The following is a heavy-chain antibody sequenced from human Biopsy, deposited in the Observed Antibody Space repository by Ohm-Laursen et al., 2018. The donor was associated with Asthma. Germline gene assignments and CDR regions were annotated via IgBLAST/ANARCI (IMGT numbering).Heavy chain of an antibody. CDR1: GTHFGSYN. J-gene: IGHJ3*02. D-gene: IGHD3-3*01. V-gene: IGHV3-30*18. CDR2: MSFDGRQT. Sequence: SLRLSCAASGTHFGSYNMHWARQAPGKGLEWVAVMSFDGRQTYYADSVKGRFTISRDNSKNTPYLQMNSLRAEDTAVYYCAKERYYDFWSGYPIWGQGTMVTVSS. CDR3: AKERYYDFWSGYPI.